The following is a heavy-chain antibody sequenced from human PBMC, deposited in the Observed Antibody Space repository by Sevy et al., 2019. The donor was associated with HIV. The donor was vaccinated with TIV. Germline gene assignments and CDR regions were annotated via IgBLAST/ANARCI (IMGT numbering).Heavy chain of an antibody. Sequence: GGSLRLSCAASGFTFSSYDMNWVRQAPGKGLEWVSDISGSGGSGDKTNYADSVKGRFTISRDDSKNSLYLQLNSLRAEDTAIYYCARKYDSSGYFDYWGQGTLVTVSS. V-gene: IGHV3-23*01. CDR1: GFTFSSYD. CDR2: ISGSGGSGDKT. CDR3: ARKYDSSGYFDY. D-gene: IGHD3-22*01. J-gene: IGHJ4*02.